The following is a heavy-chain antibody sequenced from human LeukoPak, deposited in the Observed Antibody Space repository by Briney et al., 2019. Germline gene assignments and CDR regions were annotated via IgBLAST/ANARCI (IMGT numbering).Heavy chain of an antibody. Sequence: GESLKISCKGSGYSFTSYWISWVRQMPGKGLEWMGRIDPSDSYTNYSPSFQSHVTISADKSISTAYLQWSSLKASDTAMSYCARLSTGYSSGWYLRPFDYWGQGTLVTVSS. D-gene: IGHD6-19*01. J-gene: IGHJ4*02. CDR2: IDPSDSYT. V-gene: IGHV5-10-1*01. CDR3: ARLSTGYSSGWYLRPFDY. CDR1: GYSFTSYW.